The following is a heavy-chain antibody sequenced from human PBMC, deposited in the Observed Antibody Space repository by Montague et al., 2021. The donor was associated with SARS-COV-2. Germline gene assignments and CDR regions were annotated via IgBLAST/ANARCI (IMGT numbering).Heavy chain of an antibody. CDR1: GFTFDDYS. CDR2: ISWNGAVI. CDR3: ALYGDYALDY. D-gene: IGHD4-17*01. J-gene: IGHJ4*02. V-gene: IGHV3-9*01. Sequence: SLRLSCAASGFTFDDYSMHWVRQAPGKGLEWVSGISWNGAVIGYADSVKGRFTISRDNAKNSLYLQMNSLRAEDTAVYYCALYGDYALDYWVQGTRVTV.